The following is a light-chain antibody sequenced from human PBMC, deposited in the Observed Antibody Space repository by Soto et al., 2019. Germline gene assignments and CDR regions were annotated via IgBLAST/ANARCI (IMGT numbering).Light chain of an antibody. J-gene: IGKJ2*01. V-gene: IGKV3-15*01. CDR3: QQYDSWPYT. CDR2: GVS. CDR1: HRVSRH. Sequence: EIVMTQDPATLSVSPGESAPISCSASHRVSRHLAWHQQKPGQAPRLLIHGVSSRATGIPARFSGSGSGTECSLTISSLQSEYLAVYYFQQYDSWPYTVGQGTKREI.